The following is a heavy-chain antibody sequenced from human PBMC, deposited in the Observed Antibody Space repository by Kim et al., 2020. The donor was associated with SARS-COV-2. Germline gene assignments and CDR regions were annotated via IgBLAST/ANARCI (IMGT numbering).Heavy chain of an antibody. CDR2: IWYDGSNK. CDR1: GFTFSSYG. D-gene: IGHD2-2*01. CDR3: ARDFYQQYLDY. J-gene: IGHJ4*02. Sequence: GGSLRLSCAASGFTFSSYGMHWVRQAPGKGLEWVAVIWYDGSNKYYEDSVKGRFTISRDNSKNTLYLQMNSLRAEDTAVYYCARDFYQQYLDYWGQGTLVTVSS. V-gene: IGHV3-33*01.